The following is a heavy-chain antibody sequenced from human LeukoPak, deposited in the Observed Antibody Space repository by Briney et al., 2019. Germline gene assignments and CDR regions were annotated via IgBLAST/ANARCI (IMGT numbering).Heavy chain of an antibody. V-gene: IGHV3-74*01. CDR2: INSDGSST. D-gene: IGHD2-2*01. CDR1: GFTFSSYW. CDR3: ARVGCSSTSCYRVYYFDY. J-gene: IGHJ4*02. Sequence: GGSLRLSCAASGFTFSSYWMHWVRQDPGKGLVWVSRINSDGSSTSYADSVKGRFTISRDNAKNTLYLQMNSLRAEDTAVYYCARVGCSSTSCYRVYYFDYWGQGTLVTVSS.